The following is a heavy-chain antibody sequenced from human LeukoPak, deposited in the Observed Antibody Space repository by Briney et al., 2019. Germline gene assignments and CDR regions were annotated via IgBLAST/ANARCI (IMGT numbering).Heavy chain of an antibody. CDR3: ARDQDSEGY. Sequence: ASVKVSCKVSGYTLTELSMHWVRQAPGQGLEWMGWINPNSGGTNYAQKFQGRVTMTRDTSISTAYMELSRLRSDDTAVYYCARDQDSEGYWGQGALVTVSS. V-gene: IGHV1-2*02. CDR1: GYTLTELS. J-gene: IGHJ4*02. D-gene: IGHD2-15*01. CDR2: INPNSGGT.